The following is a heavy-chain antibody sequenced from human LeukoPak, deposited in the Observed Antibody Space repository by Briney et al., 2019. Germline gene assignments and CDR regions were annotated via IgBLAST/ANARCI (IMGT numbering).Heavy chain of an antibody. Sequence: GGSLRLSCAASGFTFSSYAMHWVRQAPGKGLEWVAVISYDGSNKYYADSVKGRFTISRDNSKNTLYLQMNSLRAEDTAVYYCAVDWGRRQQLASYYYGMDVWGQGTTVTVSS. CDR3: AVDWGRRQQLASYYYGMDV. CDR2: ISYDGSNK. D-gene: IGHD6-13*01. V-gene: IGHV3-30-3*01. J-gene: IGHJ6*02. CDR1: GFTFSSYA.